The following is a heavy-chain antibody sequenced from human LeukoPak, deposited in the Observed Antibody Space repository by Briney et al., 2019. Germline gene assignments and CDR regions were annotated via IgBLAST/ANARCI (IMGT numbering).Heavy chain of an antibody. CDR2: ISWNSGAI. CDR1: GFTFDDYA. CDR3: TKGDDSGY. D-gene: IGHD3-10*01. V-gene: IGHV3-9*01. Sequence: PGGSLRLSCAASGFTFDDYAMHWVRQAPGKGLEWVSGISWNSGAIGYADSVKGRFTISRDNAKNSLYLQMNSLRAEDTALYYCTKGDDSGYWGQGTLVTVSS. J-gene: IGHJ4*02.